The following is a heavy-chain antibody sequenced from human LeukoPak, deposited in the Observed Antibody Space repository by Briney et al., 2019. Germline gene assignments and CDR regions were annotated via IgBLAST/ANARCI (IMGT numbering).Heavy chain of an antibody. J-gene: IGHJ5*02. Sequence: PSETLSLTCTVSGGSISSSSYYWGWIRQPPGKGLEWIGSIYYSGNTYYNPSLKSRVTISVDTSKNQFSLKLSSVTAADTAVYYCARHDGIGVVIIRGWFDPWGQGTLVTVSP. V-gene: IGHV4-39*01. D-gene: IGHD3-3*01. CDR3: ARHDGIGVVIIRGWFDP. CDR1: GGSISSSSYY. CDR2: IYYSGNT.